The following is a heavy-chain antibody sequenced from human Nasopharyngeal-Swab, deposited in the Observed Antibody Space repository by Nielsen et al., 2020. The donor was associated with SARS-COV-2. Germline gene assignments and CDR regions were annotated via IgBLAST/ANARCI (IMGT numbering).Heavy chain of an antibody. J-gene: IGHJ4*02. V-gene: IGHV3-74*01. Sequence: GGSLGLSCAASGFTFSSYWMHWVRQAPGKGLVWVSRINSDGSSTTYADSVKGRFTISRDNAKNTLYLQMNSLRAEDTAVYYCARALIVAIPPRTIPHYWGQGTLVTVSS. CDR3: ARALIVAIPPRTIPHY. D-gene: IGHD5-12*01. CDR1: GFTFSSYW. CDR2: INSDGSST.